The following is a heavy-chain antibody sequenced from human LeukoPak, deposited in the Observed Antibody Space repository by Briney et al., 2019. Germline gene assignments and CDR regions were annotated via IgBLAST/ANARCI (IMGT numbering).Heavy chain of an antibody. D-gene: IGHD3-22*01. V-gene: IGHV4-39*07. J-gene: IGHJ4*02. Sequence: SETLSLTCTVSGGSISSSSYYWGWIRQPPGKGLEWIGSIYYSGSTYYNPSLKSRVTISVDTSKNQFSLKLSSVTAADTAVYYCARDPLIYYYDSSGGFDYWGQGTLVTVSS. CDR1: GGSISSSSYY. CDR2: IYYSGST. CDR3: ARDPLIYYYDSSGGFDY.